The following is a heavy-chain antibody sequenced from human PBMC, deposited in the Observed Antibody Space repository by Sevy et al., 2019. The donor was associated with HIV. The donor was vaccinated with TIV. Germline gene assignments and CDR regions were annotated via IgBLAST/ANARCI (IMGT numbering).Heavy chain of an antibody. D-gene: IGHD6-19*01. CDR2: ISSSSYYI. Sequence: GGCLRLSCAASGFTFSTYSMNWVRQAPGKGLEWVSSISSSSYYIYYADSVKGRFTISRDNAKSSLYLQMNSLRAEDTALYYCVRVIRHFTSGWYGGFGYWGQGTLVTVSS. CDR3: VRVIRHFTSGWYGGFGY. J-gene: IGHJ4*02. CDR1: GFTFSTYS. V-gene: IGHV3-21*01.